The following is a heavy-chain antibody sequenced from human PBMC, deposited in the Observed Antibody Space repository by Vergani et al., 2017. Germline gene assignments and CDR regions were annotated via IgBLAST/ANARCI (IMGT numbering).Heavy chain of an antibody. Sequence: VQLVESGGGLVQPGRSLRLSCAASGFTFSSYAMHWVRQAPGKGLEWVAVISYDGSNKYYADSVKGRFTISRDNSKNTLYLQMNSLRAEDTAVYYCARAKGRGSSSFGWFDPWGQGTLVTVSS. D-gene: IGHD6-6*01. CDR1: GFTFSSYA. V-gene: IGHV3-30-3*01. J-gene: IGHJ5*02. CDR2: ISYDGSNK. CDR3: ARAKGRGSSSFGWFDP.